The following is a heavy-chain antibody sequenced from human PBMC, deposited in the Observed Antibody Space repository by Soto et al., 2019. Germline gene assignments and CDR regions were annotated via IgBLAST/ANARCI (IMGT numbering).Heavy chain of an antibody. CDR1: GFTFGNYW. CDR3: LRDAGHRGDY. J-gene: IGHJ4*02. Sequence: GGSLRLSCAASGFTFGNYWMHWVRQTPGKGLVWVSSINGDGSSRTYADSVEGRFTVSRDSANNTLHLQMSSLRVEDTGVYYCLRDAGHRGDYWGQGTLVTVSS. D-gene: IGHD3-10*01. V-gene: IGHV3-74*03. CDR2: INGDGSSR.